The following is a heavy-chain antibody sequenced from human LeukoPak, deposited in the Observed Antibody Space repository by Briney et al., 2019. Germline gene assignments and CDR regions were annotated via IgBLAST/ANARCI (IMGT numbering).Heavy chain of an antibody. D-gene: IGHD3-16*01. CDR2: IHYSGST. CDR1: GGSITNYY. CDR3: ARGFGAVNRGPSFDY. Sequence: KPSETLSLTSTVSGGSITNYYWSWIRQPPGKGLEWIGSIHYSGSTSYNPSLKSRVTISVDTSRNQFSLKLTSIPAADTAVYYCARGFGAVNRGPSFDYWGQGTLVTVSS. J-gene: IGHJ4*02. V-gene: IGHV4-59*12.